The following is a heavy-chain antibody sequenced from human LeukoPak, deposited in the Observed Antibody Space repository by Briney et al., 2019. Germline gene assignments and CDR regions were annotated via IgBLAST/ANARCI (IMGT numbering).Heavy chain of an antibody. Sequence: PSETLSLTCTVSGGSISSSSYYWGWLRQPPGKGLEWIGSIYYSGSTYYDPSLKSRVTISVDMSKNQFSLKLSSVTAADTAVYYFARDTASQWLVSTYYFDYWGQGTLVTVSS. V-gene: IGHV4-39*07. D-gene: IGHD6-19*01. CDR1: GGSISSSSYY. J-gene: IGHJ4*02. CDR2: IYYSGST. CDR3: ARDTASQWLVSTYYFDY.